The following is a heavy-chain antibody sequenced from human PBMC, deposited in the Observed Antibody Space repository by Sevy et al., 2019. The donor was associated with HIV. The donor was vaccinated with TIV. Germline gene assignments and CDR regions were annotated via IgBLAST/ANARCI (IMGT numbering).Heavy chain of an antibody. D-gene: IGHD1-26*01. CDR1: GFSFRNYW. Sequence: GGSLRLSCAASGFSFRNYWMHWVRQAPGKGLVWVSRISFDGSTTTYADSVKGRFTISRDNAKNTLYLQMNSHRAEDTAVYYCAREVGRGHDYWGQGTLVTVSS. J-gene: IGHJ4*02. CDR2: ISFDGSTT. V-gene: IGHV3-74*01. CDR3: AREVGRGHDY.